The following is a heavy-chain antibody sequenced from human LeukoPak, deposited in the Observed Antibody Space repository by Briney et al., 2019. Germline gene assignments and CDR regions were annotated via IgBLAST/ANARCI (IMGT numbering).Heavy chain of an antibody. CDR2: INHSGST. V-gene: IGHV4-34*01. Sequence: SETLSLTCAVYGGSFSGYYWSWIRQPPGKGLEWIGEINHSGSTNYNPSLKSRVTISVDTSKNQFSLKLSSVTAAGTAVYYCARYSSSSGPTYYFDYWGQGTLVTVSS. J-gene: IGHJ4*02. D-gene: IGHD6-6*01. CDR3: ARYSSSSGPTYYFDY. CDR1: GGSFSGYY.